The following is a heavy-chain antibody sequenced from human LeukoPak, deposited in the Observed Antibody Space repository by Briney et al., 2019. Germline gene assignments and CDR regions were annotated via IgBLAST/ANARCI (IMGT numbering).Heavy chain of an antibody. Sequence: ASVKVSCKASGYTFTSYAMHWVRQAPGQRLEWMGWINAGNGNTKYSQKFQGRVTITRDTSASTAYMELSSLRSEDTAVYYCTRSDIVVVPAAIQFDYWGQGTLVTVSS. V-gene: IGHV1-3*01. D-gene: IGHD2-2*02. CDR2: INAGNGNT. CDR3: TRSDIVVVPAAIQFDY. J-gene: IGHJ4*02. CDR1: GYTFTSYA.